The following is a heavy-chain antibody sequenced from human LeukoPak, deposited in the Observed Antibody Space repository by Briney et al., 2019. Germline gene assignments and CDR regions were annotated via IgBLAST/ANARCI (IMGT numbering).Heavy chain of an antibody. V-gene: IGHV3-48*03. CDR2: ISSSGSTI. CDR1: GFTFSSYE. Sequence: GGSLRLSCAASGFTFSSYEMNWVRQAPGKGLEWVSYISSSGSTIYYADSVKGRFTISRDNAKNSLYLQMDSLRAEDTAVYYCARGITSGPRRYDVRNFDYWGQGTPVTVSS. J-gene: IGHJ4*02. CDR3: ARGITSGPRRYDVRNFDY. D-gene: IGHD3-3*01.